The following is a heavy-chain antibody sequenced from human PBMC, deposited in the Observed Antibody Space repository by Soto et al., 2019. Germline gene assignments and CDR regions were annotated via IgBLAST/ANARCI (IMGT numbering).Heavy chain of an antibody. Sequence: PGASLRLSCAAPGFTFSNYAMSWVRQAPGKGLEWVSSISGGGDDTYYADSVKGRFTISRGNSKNTLYLQMNSLRAEDPAVYYCAKSGPTVTRHGYYDGMDVWGQGTTVTVSS. CDR2: ISGGGDDT. D-gene: IGHD4-4*01. CDR1: GFTFSNYA. V-gene: IGHV3-23*01. CDR3: AKSGPTVTRHGYYDGMDV. J-gene: IGHJ6*02.